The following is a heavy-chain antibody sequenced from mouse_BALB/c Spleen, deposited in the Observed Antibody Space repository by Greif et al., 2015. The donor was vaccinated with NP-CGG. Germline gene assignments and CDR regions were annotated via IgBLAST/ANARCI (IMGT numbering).Heavy chain of an antibody. Sequence: EVQLVESGGGLVKPGGSLKLSCAASGFTFSSYAMSWVRQSPEKRLEWVAEISSGGSYTYYPDTVTGRFTISRDNAKNTLYLEMSGLRSEDTAMYYCAREGGDAMDYWGQGTSVTVSS. CDR1: GFTFSSYA. CDR2: ISSGGSYT. V-gene: IGHV5-9-4*01. J-gene: IGHJ4*01. D-gene: IGHD1-1*02. CDR3: AREGGDAMDY.